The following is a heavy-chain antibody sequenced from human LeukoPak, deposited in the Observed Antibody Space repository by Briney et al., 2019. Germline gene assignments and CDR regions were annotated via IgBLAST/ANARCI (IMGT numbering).Heavy chain of an antibody. D-gene: IGHD1-26*01. CDR3: ARRVGATTFFDY. V-gene: IGHV3-23*01. CDR2: ISGSGGST. CDR1: GFTFSSYA. Sequence: GGSLRLSCAASGFTFSSYAMSRVRQAPGKGLEWVSAISGSGGSTYYADSVKGRFTISRDNSKNTLYLQMNSLRAEDTAVYYCARRVGATTFFDYWGQGTLVTVSS. J-gene: IGHJ4*02.